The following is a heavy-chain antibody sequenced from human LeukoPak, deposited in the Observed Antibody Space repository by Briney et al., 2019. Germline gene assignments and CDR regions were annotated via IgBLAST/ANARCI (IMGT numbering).Heavy chain of an antibody. CDR3: AMFHLGYCSSTSCSGLDAFDI. D-gene: IGHD2-2*01. CDR2: ISSNGGST. CDR1: GFTFSSYA. V-gene: IGHV3-64*01. Sequence: GGSLRLSCAAPGFTFSSYAMHWVRQAPGKGLEYVSAISSNGGSTYYANSVKGRFTISRDNSKNTLYLQMGSLRAEDMAVYYCAMFHLGYCSSTSCSGLDAFDIWGQGTMVTVSS. J-gene: IGHJ3*02.